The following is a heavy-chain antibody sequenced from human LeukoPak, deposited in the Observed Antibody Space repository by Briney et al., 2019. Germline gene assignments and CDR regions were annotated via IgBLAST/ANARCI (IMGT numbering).Heavy chain of an antibody. D-gene: IGHD6-19*01. CDR3: ARYIAEAGSHYFYGMDV. CDR1: GYIFSSYA. J-gene: IGHJ6*02. Sequence: PGGSLRLSCAASGYIFSSYAMHWVRQAPGKGLEWVSLILFDGSDKYYADSVKGRFTISRDNSKNTLFLQMNSLRPEDTAVYYCARYIAEAGSHYFYGMDVWGQGTTVTVSS. CDR2: ILFDGSDK. V-gene: IGHV3-30-3*01.